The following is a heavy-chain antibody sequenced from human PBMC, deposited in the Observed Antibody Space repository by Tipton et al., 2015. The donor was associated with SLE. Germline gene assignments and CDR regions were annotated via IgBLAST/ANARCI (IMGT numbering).Heavy chain of an antibody. Sequence: TLSLTCAVSGYSISRSIYYWGWIRQPPGKGLEWIGSLYYSVDIYSNPSLTSRATIFLDASKRQFSLNLNSVTAADSAVYYCAVNFYDSRTDTFDVWGPGAMVTVSS. J-gene: IGHJ3*01. CDR1: GYSISRSIYY. D-gene: IGHD3-10*01. CDR3: AVNFYDSRTDTFDV. V-gene: IGHV4-39*01. CDR2: LYYSVDI.